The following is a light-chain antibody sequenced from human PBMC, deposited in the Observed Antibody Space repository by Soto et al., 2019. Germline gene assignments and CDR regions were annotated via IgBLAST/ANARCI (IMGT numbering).Light chain of an antibody. Sequence: DILLTQSPSTLSASVGDRVTISCRASQSINKWLAWYQHKPGKAPNLLIYEVSTLHSGVPSRFSGSGSGTEFTLTISSLRPDDFATHYCQHYSGDRATFGQGTKV. CDR3: QHYSGDRAT. V-gene: IGKV1-5*03. CDR2: EVS. J-gene: IGKJ1*01. CDR1: QSINKW.